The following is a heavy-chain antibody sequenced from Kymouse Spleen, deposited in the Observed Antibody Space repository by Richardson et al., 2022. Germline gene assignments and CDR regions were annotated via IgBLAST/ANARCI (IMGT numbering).Heavy chain of an antibody. D-gene: IGHD1-26*01. J-gene: IGHJ3*02. CDR2: IYYSGST. CDR3: ARHDSGSSLRAFDI. Sequence: QLQLQESGPGLVKPSETLSLTCTVSGGSISSSSYYWGWIRQPPGKGLEWIGSIYYSGSTYYNPSLKSRVTISVDTSKNQFSLKLSSVTAADTAVYYCARHDSGSSLRAFDIWGQGTMVTVSS. CDR1: GGSISSSSYY. V-gene: IGHV4-39*01.